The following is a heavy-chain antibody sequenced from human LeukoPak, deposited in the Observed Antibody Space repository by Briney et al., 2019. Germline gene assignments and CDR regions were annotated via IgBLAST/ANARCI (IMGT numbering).Heavy chain of an antibody. CDR1: EFTFDDYG. J-gene: IGHJ6*03. Sequence: GGSLRLSCAASEFTFDDYGMSWVRQAPGKGLEWVSGTNWNGGSTGYADSVKGRFTISRDNAKNSLYLQMNSLRAEDTALYYCARYSYYDFWSGYMDVWGKGTTVTVSS. CDR2: TNWNGGST. D-gene: IGHD3-3*01. CDR3: ARYSYYDFWSGYMDV. V-gene: IGHV3-20*04.